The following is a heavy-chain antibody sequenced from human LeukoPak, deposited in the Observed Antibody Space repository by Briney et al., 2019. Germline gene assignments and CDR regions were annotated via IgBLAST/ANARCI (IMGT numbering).Heavy chain of an antibody. CDR3: VRVGSVAGSDYLDY. CDR2: SRNKAKSYTT. Sequence: GGSLRLSCAVSGFTFSDHFLDWVRQAPGKGLEWVGRSRNKAKSYTTEYAASVKGRFTISRDDSKNSLYLQMNSLRTEDTAVYYWVRVGSVAGSDYLDYWGQGTLVTVSS. CDR1: GFTFSDHF. D-gene: IGHD6-19*01. J-gene: IGHJ4*02. V-gene: IGHV3-72*01.